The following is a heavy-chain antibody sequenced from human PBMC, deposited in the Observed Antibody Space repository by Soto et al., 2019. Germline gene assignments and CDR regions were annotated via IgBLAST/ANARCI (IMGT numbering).Heavy chain of an antibody. CDR3: ARDREYQPLPDY. CDR2: ISGNSGDT. J-gene: IGHJ4*02. V-gene: IGHV3-11*06. D-gene: IGHD2-2*01. Sequence: GGSLRLSCAASGFTFSDQYMNWIRQAPGKGLEWLSYISGNSGDTNYADSVKGRFTISRDNAKNSLYLQMNSLRAEDTAVYYCARDREYQPLPDYWGQGTLVTVSS. CDR1: GFTFSDQY.